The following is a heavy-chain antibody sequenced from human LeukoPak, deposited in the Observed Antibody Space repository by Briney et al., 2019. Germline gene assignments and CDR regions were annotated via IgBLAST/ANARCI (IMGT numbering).Heavy chain of an antibody. CDR2: ISSSGSTI. CDR1: GFTFSSYE. D-gene: IGHD3-22*01. Sequence: GGSLRLSCAASGFTFSSYEMNWVRQAPGKGLEWVAYISSSGSTIYYADSVKGRFTISRDNAKNSLYLQMNSLRAEDTAVYYCARADTYYYDSRPVGMDVWGQGTTVTVSS. J-gene: IGHJ6*02. V-gene: IGHV3-48*03. CDR3: ARADTYYYDSRPVGMDV.